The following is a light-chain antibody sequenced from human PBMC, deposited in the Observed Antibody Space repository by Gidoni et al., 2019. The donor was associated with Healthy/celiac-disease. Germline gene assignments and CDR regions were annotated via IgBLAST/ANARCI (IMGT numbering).Light chain of an antibody. V-gene: IGKV1-39*01. J-gene: IGKJ1*01. CDR3: QQSYSTPRT. Sequence: DIQMRHSPSSLSASVGDRVTITCRASQSISSYLNCYQQKPGKAPKLLIYAASSLQSGVPSRFSGSGSGTDFTLTISSLQPEDFATYYCQQSYSTPRTFGQGTKVEIK. CDR2: AAS. CDR1: QSISSY.